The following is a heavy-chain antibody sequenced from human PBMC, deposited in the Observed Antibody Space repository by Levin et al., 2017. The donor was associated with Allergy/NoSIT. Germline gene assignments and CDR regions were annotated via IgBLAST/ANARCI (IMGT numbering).Heavy chain of an antibody. J-gene: IGHJ6*04. Sequence: ASVKVSCKASGYRFNNYGISWVRQAPGQGLEWMGWISVKNGNTNYERELQGRVTMTTDTSTSTAHMELRSLRSDDTAVYYCARVSPEDYGDVWGKGTTVTVSS. V-gene: IGHV1-18*01. CDR2: ISVKNGNT. CDR3: ARVSPEDYGDV. CDR1: GYRFNNYG. D-gene: IGHD4/OR15-4a*01.